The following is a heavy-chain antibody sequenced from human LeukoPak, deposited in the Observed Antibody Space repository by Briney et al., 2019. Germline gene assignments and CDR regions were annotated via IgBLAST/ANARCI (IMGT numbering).Heavy chain of an antibody. Sequence: ETLSLTCTVSGGSISSYYWSWIRQPPGKGLEWVSVIYSGGSTYYADSVKGRFTISRDNSKNTLYLQMNSLRAEDTAVYYCASVPSSSWYFFDYWGQGTLVTVSS. CDR3: ASVPSSSWYFFDY. V-gene: IGHV3-53*01. CDR2: IYSGGST. CDR1: GGSISSYY. D-gene: IGHD6-13*01. J-gene: IGHJ4*02.